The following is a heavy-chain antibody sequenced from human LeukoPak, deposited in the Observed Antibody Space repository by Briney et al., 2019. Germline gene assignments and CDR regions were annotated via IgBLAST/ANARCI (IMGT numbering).Heavy chain of an antibody. V-gene: IGHV3-33*01. CDR1: GFTFSRYG. D-gene: IGHD5-18*01. CDR3: ARPGYSSQGYYYGTDF. CDR2: IWYDGSNK. J-gene: IGHJ6*02. Sequence: GGSLRLSCAASGFTFSRYGMHWVRQAPGKGLEWVAVIWYDGSNKYYADSVKGRFTISRDNSKNTLYLQMNSLRAEDTAVYYCARPGYSSQGYYYGTDFWGQGTTVTVSS.